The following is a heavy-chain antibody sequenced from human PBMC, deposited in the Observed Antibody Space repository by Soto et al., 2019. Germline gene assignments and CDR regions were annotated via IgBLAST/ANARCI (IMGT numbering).Heavy chain of an antibody. CDR3: ARGRYGDY. J-gene: IGHJ4*02. CDR1: GYAFTTYG. V-gene: IGHV1-18*01. D-gene: IGHD1-1*01. Sequence: QVHLVQSGAEVKKPGASVKVSCKGSGYAFTTYGITWVRQAPGQGLEWMGWNSAHKGNTNYAQKLQGRVTVTRDTSTTTAYMELRSRRSDDTAVYYCARGRYGDYWGQGALVTVSS. CDR2: NSAHKGNT.